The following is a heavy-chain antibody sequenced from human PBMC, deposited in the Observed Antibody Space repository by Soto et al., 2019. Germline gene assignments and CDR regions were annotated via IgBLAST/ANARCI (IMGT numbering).Heavy chain of an antibody. D-gene: IGHD6-19*01. V-gene: IGHV2-5*02. CDR3: AYHEGELVAGVPHATTRFTS. J-gene: IGHJ5*02. Sequence: QITLKESGPTLVKPTQTLTLTCTFSGFSLTTGGVSVGWIRQPPGKALEWLAVIFWDDDKRYSPSLRSRLTIPRDTSRNQVVLTTPNMGPGDTATYFCAYHEGELVAGVPHATTRFTSWGPGALVTVSS. CDR2: IFWDDDK. CDR1: GFSLTTGGVS.